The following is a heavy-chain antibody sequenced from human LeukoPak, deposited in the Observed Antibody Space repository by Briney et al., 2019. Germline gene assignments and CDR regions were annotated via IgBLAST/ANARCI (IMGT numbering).Heavy chain of an antibody. CDR3: AREGGGFDY. D-gene: IGHD3-16*01. J-gene: IGHJ4*02. CDR1: GGSLSSYS. Sequence: SETLSLTCSVSGGSLSSYSWSWIRQPAGKGLDWIGRIYSSGSSKYNSSLKSRVIMSVDTSKNQFSLKLTSVTAADTAVYYCAREGGGFDYWGQGTLVTVSS. V-gene: IGHV4-4*07. CDR2: IYSSGSS.